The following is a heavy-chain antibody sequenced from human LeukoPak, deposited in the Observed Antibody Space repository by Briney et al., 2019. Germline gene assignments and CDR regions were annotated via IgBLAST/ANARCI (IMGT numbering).Heavy chain of an antibody. D-gene: IGHD3-22*01. CDR1: GCSISSGGYY. CDR2: IYYSGST. Sequence: SETLSLTCTVSGCSISSGGYYWSWMRQPPGEGLEWIGYIYYSGSTYYNPSLKSRVTISVDTSKNQFSLKLSSVTAADTAVYYCARYYDSSGYYRYFDYWGQGTLVTVSS. V-gene: IGHV4-31*03. CDR3: ARYYDSSGYYRYFDY. J-gene: IGHJ4*02.